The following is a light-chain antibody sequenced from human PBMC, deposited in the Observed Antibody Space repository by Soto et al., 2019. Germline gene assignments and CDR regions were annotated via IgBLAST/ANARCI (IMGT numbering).Light chain of an antibody. J-gene: IGKJ3*01. V-gene: IGKV3-15*01. CDR2: GAS. Sequence: EMVMPHSPATLSVSPGERATLSCRASQSVSSNLAWYQQKPGQAPRLLIYGASTRATGIPARFSGSGSGTEFTLTISSLQSEDFAVYYCQQYNNWPPGFGPGTKVDIK. CDR3: QQYNNWPPG. CDR1: QSVSSN.